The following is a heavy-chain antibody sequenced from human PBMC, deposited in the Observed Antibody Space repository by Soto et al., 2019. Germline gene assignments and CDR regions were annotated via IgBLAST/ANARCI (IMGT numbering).Heavy chain of an antibody. D-gene: IGHD5-12*01. Sequence: SETLSLTCAVYGGSFSSYYWSWIRQPPRKGLEWIGEINHSGSTNYNPSLKSRVTISVDTSKNQFSLKLSSVTAADTAVYYCARGRDGYNAEYFDYWGQGTLGTVSS. J-gene: IGHJ4*02. CDR2: INHSGST. CDR3: ARGRDGYNAEYFDY. V-gene: IGHV4-34*01. CDR1: GGSFSSYY.